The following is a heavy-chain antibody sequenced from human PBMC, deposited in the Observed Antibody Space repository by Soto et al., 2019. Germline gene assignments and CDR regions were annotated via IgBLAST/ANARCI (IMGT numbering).Heavy chain of an antibody. J-gene: IGHJ1*01. V-gene: IGHV3-23*05. CDR2: LYGSGRGI. CDR3: ATDAGPGDGWWFLEH. D-gene: IGHD2-8*02. Sequence: PGRSLRLSCIGSGFSFTSYALAWVRQAPGKGLECVAGLYGSGRGIEYADSVRGRFTISRDNSRNTVYLDINYLRGNDTAVYYCATDAGPGDGWWFLEHWGRGTVVTVSS. CDR1: GFSFTSYA.